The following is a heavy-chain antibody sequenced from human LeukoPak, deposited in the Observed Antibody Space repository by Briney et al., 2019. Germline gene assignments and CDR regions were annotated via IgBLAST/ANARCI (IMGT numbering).Heavy chain of an antibody. D-gene: IGHD6-13*01. CDR2: IIPIFGTA. Sequence: SVKVSCKASGYTFTSYYMHWVRQAPGQGLEWMGGIIPIFGTANYAQKFQGRVTITTDESTSTAYMELSSLRSEDTAVYYCALAAAEWDFDYWGQGTLVTVSS. CDR1: GYTFTSYY. V-gene: IGHV1-69*05. CDR3: ALAAAEWDFDY. J-gene: IGHJ4*02.